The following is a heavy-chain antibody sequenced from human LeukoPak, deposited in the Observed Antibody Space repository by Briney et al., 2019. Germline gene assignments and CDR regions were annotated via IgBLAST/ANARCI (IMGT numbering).Heavy chain of an antibody. V-gene: IGHV3-11*04. Sequence: PGGSLRLSCVASGFTFSDYYMSWIRQAPGKGLEWVSYISSSSSTIYYADSVKGRFTISRDNAKNSLYLQMNSLRAEDTAVYYCARGAFGVVIQSGNFDYWGQGTLVTVSS. D-gene: IGHD3-3*01. J-gene: IGHJ4*02. CDR2: ISSSSSTI. CDR1: GFTFSDYY. CDR3: ARGAFGVVIQSGNFDY.